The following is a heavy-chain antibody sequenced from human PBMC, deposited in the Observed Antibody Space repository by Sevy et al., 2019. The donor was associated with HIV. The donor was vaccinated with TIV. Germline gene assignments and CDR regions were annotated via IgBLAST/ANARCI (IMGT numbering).Heavy chain of an antibody. CDR3: ARDGELLRFGEFDP. CDR2: ISSSSSYI. J-gene: IGHJ5*02. Sequence: GGSLRLSCAASGFTFSSYSMNWVRQAPGKGLEWVSSISSSSSYIYYADSVKGRFTISRDNAKNSLYLQMNSLRAEDTAVYYCARDGELLRFGEFDPWGQGTLVTVSS. CDR1: GFTFSSYS. V-gene: IGHV3-21*01. D-gene: IGHD3-10*01.